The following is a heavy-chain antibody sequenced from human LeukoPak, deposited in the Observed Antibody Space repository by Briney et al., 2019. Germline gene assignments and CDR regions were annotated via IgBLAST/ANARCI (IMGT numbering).Heavy chain of an antibody. CDR2: ISAYNGNT. J-gene: IGHJ4*02. V-gene: IGHV1-18*01. D-gene: IGHD2-8*01. CDR1: GYTFTSHG. CDR3: ARAHEYCTNGVCYPIPFDY. Sequence: ASVKVSCKASGYTFTSHGIGWVRQAPGQGLEWMGWISAYNGNTNYAQKLQGRVTMTTDTSTSTAYMELRSLRSDDTAVYYCARAHEYCTNGVCYPIPFDYWGQGTLVTVSS.